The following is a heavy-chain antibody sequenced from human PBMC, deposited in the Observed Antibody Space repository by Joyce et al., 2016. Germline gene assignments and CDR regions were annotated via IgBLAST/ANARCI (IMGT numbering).Heavy chain of an antibody. CDR1: GLSFDLHSF. V-gene: IGHV4-38-2*01. CDR2: VYLKGIT. J-gene: IGHJ2*01. CDR3: ARRPYNVHTPLGSDWYFDL. D-gene: IGHD5-18*01. Sequence: QVQLQESGPGLVKPSETLSLTCGVSGLSFDLHSFWGWIRQPPGKGLEWIGNVYLKGITHDSPSLKSRVTISMDTSKNQFSLNLNSLTAADTAVYFCARRPYNVHTPLGSDWYFDLWGRGTLVTVSS.